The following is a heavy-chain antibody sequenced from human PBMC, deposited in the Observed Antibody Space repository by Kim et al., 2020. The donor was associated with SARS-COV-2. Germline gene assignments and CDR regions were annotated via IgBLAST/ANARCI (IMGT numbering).Heavy chain of an antibody. D-gene: IGHD5-18*01. J-gene: IGHJ4*02. V-gene: IGHV3-30*02. CDR3: AKEAGYSYGFDYFDY. Sequence: DSVKCRFTISRDNSKNTLYLQMNSLRAEDTAVYYCAKEAGYSYGFDYFDYWGQGTLVTVSS.